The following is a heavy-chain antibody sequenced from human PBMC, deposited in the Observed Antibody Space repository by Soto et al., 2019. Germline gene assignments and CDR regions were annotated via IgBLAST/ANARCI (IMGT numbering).Heavy chain of an antibody. Sequence: PGGSLRLSCAASGFTFSSHEMNWVRQAPGKGLEWVSYISSSGSTIYYADSVKGRFTISRDNAKNSLYLQMNSLRAEDTAVYYCARDGAGTTPYYYYGMDVWGQGTTVTVSS. D-gene: IGHD1-7*01. CDR1: GFTFSSHE. CDR2: ISSSGSTI. J-gene: IGHJ6*02. CDR3: ARDGAGTTPYYYYGMDV. V-gene: IGHV3-48*03.